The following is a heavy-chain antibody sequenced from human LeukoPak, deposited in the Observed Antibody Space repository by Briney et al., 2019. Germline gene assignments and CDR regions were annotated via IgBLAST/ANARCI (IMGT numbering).Heavy chain of an antibody. V-gene: IGHV6-1*01. J-gene: IGHJ6*03. CDR1: GDSVFSNSAA. Sequence: SQTLSLTCAISGDSVFSNSAAWHWIRQSPSRGLEWLGRTYYRSKWYNEYAISVKSRISINPDTSKNQFSLHLNSVTPEDTAVYLCARDADVAVAGNYFSFYIGVWGKGTAVNVSS. CDR2: TYYRSKWYN. D-gene: IGHD6-19*01. CDR3: ARDADVAVAGNYFSFYIGV.